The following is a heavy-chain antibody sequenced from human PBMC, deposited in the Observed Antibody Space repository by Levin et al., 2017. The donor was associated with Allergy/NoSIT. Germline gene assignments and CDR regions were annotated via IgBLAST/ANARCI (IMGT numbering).Heavy chain of an antibody. CDR1: GFSFSTYS. J-gene: IGHJ6*02. D-gene: IGHD2-2*01. V-gene: IGHV3-21*01. CDR2: ISSSSGYI. CDR3: ARDEGGEPYHLLYYYYGMDV. Sequence: LSLTCAASGFSFSTYSMNWVRQAPGKGLEWVSSISSSSGYIYYADSVKGRFTISRDNAKTSLYLQMNSLRVEDTAVYYCARDEGGEPYHLLYYYYGMDVWGQGTTVTVSS.